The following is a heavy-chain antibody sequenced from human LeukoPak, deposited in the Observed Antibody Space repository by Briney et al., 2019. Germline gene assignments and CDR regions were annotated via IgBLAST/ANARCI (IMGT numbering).Heavy chain of an antibody. V-gene: IGHV3-23*01. D-gene: IGHD5-18*01. CDR2: ISGSGGST. CDR3: ARDSRGGYSYGTPDY. J-gene: IGHJ4*02. CDR1: GFTFSSYA. Sequence: GESLRLSCAASGFTFSSYAMSWVRQAPGKGLEWVSAISGSGGSTYYADSVKGRFTISRDNSKNTLYLQMNSLRAEDTAVYYCARDSRGGYSYGTPDYWGQGTLVTVSS.